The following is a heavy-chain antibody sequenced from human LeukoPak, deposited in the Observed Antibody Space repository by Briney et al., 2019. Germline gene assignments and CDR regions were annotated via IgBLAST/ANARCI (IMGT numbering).Heavy chain of an antibody. D-gene: IGHD2-21*01. V-gene: IGHV3-21*01. J-gene: IGHJ6*04. CDR3: ARVGASYSMDV. Sequence: GGSLRLSCAASGFTFSSYSMNWVRQAPGRGLEWVSSISSSSSYVYYADSVKGRFTISRDNAKNSLYLQMNSLRAEDTAVYYCARVGASYSMDVWGKGTTVTVSS. CDR2: ISSSSSYV. CDR1: GFTFSSYS.